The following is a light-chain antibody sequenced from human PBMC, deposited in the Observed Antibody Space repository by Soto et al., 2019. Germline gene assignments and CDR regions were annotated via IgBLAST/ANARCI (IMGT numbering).Light chain of an antibody. CDR2: GVS. V-gene: IGLV2-14*01. CDR1: SSDIGAYNY. CDR3: NSYTGTSAWV. J-gene: IGLJ3*02. Sequence: QSALTQPASVSGSPGQSITISCTGTSSDIGAYNYVSWYQQHPGKAPKLMIYGVSNRPSGVSNRLSGSKSDNTASLTISGLQAEDEGDYYCNSYTGTSAWVFGGGTKLTVL.